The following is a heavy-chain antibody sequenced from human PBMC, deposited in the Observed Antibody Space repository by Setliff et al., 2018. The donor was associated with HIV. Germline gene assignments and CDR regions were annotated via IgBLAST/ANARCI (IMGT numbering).Heavy chain of an antibody. J-gene: IGHJ5*02. CDR1: GFTFSDYY. D-gene: IGHD3-9*01. Sequence: SVKVSCKASGFTFSDYYIHWVRQAPGQGLEWMGWMNPIFGPANYAQKFQDRVTITTDESTSTAYMELSSLKSEDTAVYYCARGFEVESSGWFDPWGQGTLVTVSS. V-gene: IGHV1-69*05. CDR2: MNPIFGPA. CDR3: ARGFEVESSGWFDP.